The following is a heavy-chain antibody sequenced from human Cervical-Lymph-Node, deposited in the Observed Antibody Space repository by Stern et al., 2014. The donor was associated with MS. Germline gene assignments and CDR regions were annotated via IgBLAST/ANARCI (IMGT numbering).Heavy chain of an antibody. J-gene: IGHJ4*02. CDR2: INQDGSEK. CDR1: GFTFIGYS. CDR3: ARARGCARTASCSNFDY. Sequence: EDQLVESGEGLVQPGGSLRLSCAASGFTFIGYSMSWVRQAPGKGLEWVANINQDGSEKYYVDSVKGRFTISRDNAKNSLHLQMNSLRVDDTAVYYCARARGCARTASCSNFDYWGQGTLLTVSS. V-gene: IGHV3-7*03. D-gene: IGHD2-8*02.